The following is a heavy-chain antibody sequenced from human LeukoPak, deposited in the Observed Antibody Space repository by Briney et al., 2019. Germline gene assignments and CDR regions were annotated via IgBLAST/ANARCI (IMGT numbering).Heavy chain of an antibody. CDR3: ARDVGQGWLQTYYYMDV. CDR2: MNPNSGNT. J-gene: IGHJ6*03. CDR1: GYTFTSYG. Sequence: ASVKVSCTASGYTFTSYGINWVRQATGQGLEWMGWMNPNSGNTGYAQKFQGRVTITRNTSISTAYMELSSLRSEDTAVYYCARDVGQGWLQTYYYMDVWGKGTTVTISS. D-gene: IGHD5-24*01. V-gene: IGHV1-8*03.